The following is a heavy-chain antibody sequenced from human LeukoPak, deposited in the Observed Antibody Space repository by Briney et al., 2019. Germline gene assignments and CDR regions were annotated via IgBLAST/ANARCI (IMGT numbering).Heavy chain of an antibody. CDR1: GFTCSNYG. CDR2: ISFDGSNT. Sequence: GGSLRLSCAASGFTCSNYGRHWVRQAPGKGLEWVAVISFDGSNTYYADSVKGRFAISTDNSKNTLYLQMNSLRVEDTAVYFCAARKVRGVWFYLDYWGQGTLVTVSS. CDR3: AARKVRGVWFYLDY. D-gene: IGHD3-10*01. V-gene: IGHV3-30*03. J-gene: IGHJ4*02.